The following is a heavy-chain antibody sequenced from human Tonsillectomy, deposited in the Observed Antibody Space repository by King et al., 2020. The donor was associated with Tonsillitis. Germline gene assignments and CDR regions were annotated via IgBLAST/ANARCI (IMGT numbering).Heavy chain of an antibody. J-gene: IGHJ4*02. V-gene: IGHV4-39*01. Sequence: QLQESGPGLVKPSETLSLTCTVSGGSFSNDTYYWGWIRQPPGKGLEWIGSIYFTGNTYSNPSLTSRVTISVDTSKNQFSLRVSSVTAADTAVYYCARREGPFDYWGQGTLVTVSS. CDR2: IYFTGNT. CDR1: GGSFSNDTYY. D-gene: IGHD1-26*01. CDR3: ARREGPFDY.